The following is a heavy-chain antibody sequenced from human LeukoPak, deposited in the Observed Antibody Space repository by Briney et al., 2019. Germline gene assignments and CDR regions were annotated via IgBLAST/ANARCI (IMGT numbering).Heavy chain of an antibody. D-gene: IGHD3-10*01. V-gene: IGHV3-21*01. CDR2: ISSSSSYI. CDR1: GFTFSSYA. Sequence: GGSLRLSCAASGFTFSSYAMSWVRQAPGKGLEWVSSISSSSSYIYYADSVKGRFTISRDNAKNSLYLQMNSLRAEDTAVYYCARGLRGSGSYYNVNWGQGTLVTVSS. J-gene: IGHJ4*02. CDR3: ARGLRGSGSYYNVN.